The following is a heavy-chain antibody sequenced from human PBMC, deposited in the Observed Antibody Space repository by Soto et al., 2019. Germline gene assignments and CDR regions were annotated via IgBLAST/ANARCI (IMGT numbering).Heavy chain of an antibody. J-gene: IGHJ4*02. D-gene: IGHD3-16*02. Sequence: PGGSLRLSCAASGFTFSSYGMHWVRQAPGKGLEWVAVISYDGSNKYYADSVKGRFTISRDNSKNTLYLQMNSLRAEDTAVYYCATDYIWGSYRSYYSDYWGQGTLVTVSS. CDR1: GFTFSSYG. CDR2: ISYDGSNK. V-gene: IGHV3-30*03. CDR3: ATDYIWGSYRSYYSDY.